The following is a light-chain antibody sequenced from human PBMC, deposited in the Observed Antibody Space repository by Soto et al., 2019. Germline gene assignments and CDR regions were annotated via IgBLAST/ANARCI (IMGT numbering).Light chain of an antibody. V-gene: IGKV1-33*01. CDR2: DAS. CDR3: HQYDNLPLS. CDR1: QDINSY. J-gene: IGKJ4*01. Sequence: DIQMTQSPSSLSASVGDRVTITCQASQDINSYLNWFQQKPGKAPKLLIYDASNLETGVPSRFSGSGSGTDFTFTISSLQPEDVATYYCHQYDNLPLSFGGGTKVDIK.